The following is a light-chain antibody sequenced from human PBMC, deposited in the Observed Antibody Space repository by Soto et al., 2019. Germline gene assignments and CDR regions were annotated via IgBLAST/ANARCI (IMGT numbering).Light chain of an antibody. V-gene: IGKV3-15*01. CDR2: GAS. CDR1: QSVSSN. CDR3: QQYNNWPPRDS. J-gene: IGKJ2*01. Sequence: EIVMTQSPATPSVSPGERTTLSCRASQSVSSNLAWYQQKPGQAPRLLIYGASTRATGIPARFSGSGSGTDFTLTISSLQSEDFAVYYCQQYNNWPPRDSFGQGTKLEIK.